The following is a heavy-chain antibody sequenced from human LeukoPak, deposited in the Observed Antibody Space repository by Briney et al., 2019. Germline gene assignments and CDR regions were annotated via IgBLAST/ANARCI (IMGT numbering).Heavy chain of an antibody. D-gene: IGHD3-3*01. CDR2: ISVYNVNT. CDR1: GYTFTSYG. CDR3: ARDEIFGVGTHFDY. J-gene: IGHJ4*02. V-gene: IGHV1-18*01. Sequence: ASVKVSCKASGYTFTSYGISWVRQAPGQGLEWMGWISVYNVNTNYAQKFRGRVTMTRDTSTNTVYMELTSLTSDDTAVYFCARDEIFGVGTHFDYWGQGTLVIVSS.